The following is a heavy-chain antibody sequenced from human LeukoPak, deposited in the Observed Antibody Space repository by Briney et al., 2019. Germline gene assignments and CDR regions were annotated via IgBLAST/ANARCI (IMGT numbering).Heavy chain of an antibody. CDR3: ARLPGYDFHLDY. Sequence: GESLEISCKGSGYSFTNYWICWGRQIPGKGLELRGINYPGDSETRYSPSFQGQVTISADKSINTAYLQWSSLKASVTAMYYCARLPGYDFHLDYWGQGTLVTVSS. CDR2: NYPGDSET. J-gene: IGHJ4*02. V-gene: IGHV5-51*01. D-gene: IGHD5-12*01. CDR1: GYSFTNYW.